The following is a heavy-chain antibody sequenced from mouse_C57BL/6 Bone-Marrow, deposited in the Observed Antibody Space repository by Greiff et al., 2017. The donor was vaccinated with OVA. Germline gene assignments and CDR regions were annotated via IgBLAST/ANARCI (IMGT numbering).Heavy chain of an antibody. Sequence: VQLQQPGAELVMPGASVKLSCKASGYTFTSYWMHWVKQRPGQGLEWIGEIDPSDSYTNYNQKFKGKSPLPVDKSSSTAYMQLSSLTSEDSAVYYGSRSEYVGKRFAYWGQGTLVTVSS. V-gene: IGHV1-69*01. CDR2: IDPSDSYT. CDR3: SRSEYVGKRFAY. CDR1: GYTFTSYW. J-gene: IGHJ3*01. D-gene: IGHD5-1*01.